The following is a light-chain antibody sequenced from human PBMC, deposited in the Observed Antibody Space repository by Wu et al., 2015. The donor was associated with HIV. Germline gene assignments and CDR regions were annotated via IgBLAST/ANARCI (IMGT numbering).Light chain of an antibody. Sequence: EIVMTQSPATLSVSPGERATLSCRASQSVSSNLAWYQQKFGQAPRLLIYDASTRATGIPARFSGSGSGTEFTLTISSLQSEDFAFYYCQQYNNWPYTFGQGTKPGDQ. CDR3: QQYNNWPYT. V-gene: IGKV3-15*01. CDR2: DAS. J-gene: IGKJ2*01. CDR1: QSVSSN.